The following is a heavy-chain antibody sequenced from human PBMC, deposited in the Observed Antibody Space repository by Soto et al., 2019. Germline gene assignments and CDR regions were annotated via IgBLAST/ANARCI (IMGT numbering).Heavy chain of an antibody. CDR1: GEDFRHYA. CDR2: IIPVFGTP. Sequence: SVKVSCKASGEDFRHYAVSWVRQAPGQGLEWMGGIIPVFGTPNIAQKFQGRVIITADESTNIASLELRSLRSEDTAVYFCARDRSLNFWTGYGMDVWGQGTTVTVSS. CDR3: ARDRSLNFWTGYGMDV. V-gene: IGHV1-69*13. D-gene: IGHD3-9*01. J-gene: IGHJ6*02.